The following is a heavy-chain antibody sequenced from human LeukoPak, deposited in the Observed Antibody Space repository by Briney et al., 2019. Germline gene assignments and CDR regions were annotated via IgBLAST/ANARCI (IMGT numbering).Heavy chain of an antibody. Sequence: PGGSLRLSCAASGFSFSMYGMSWVRQAPGEGLEWVSDISCSGGSTYYAGSVKGRFTISRDNSKNTLYLQMNSLRAEDTAVYYCAKDGLAVAGRPYYIDDWGQGTLVTVSS. CDR2: ISCSGGST. CDR1: GFSFSMYG. D-gene: IGHD6-19*01. J-gene: IGHJ4*02. CDR3: AKDGLAVAGRPYYIDD. V-gene: IGHV3-23*01.